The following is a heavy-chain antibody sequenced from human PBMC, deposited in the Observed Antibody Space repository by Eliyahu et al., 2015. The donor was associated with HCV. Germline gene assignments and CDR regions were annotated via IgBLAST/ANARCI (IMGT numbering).Heavy chain of an antibody. CDR1: GFPFSSYE. J-gene: IGHJ3*02. CDR3: ARDLTGEIPFDI. V-gene: IGHV3-48*03. CDR2: ISSSGSNF. Sequence: EVQLVESGGGLVQPGGSLRLSCAASGFPFSSYEMNWVRQAPGKGLEWVSYISSSGSNFYYADSVKGRFTISRDNAKNSLYLQMNSLRAEDTAVYYCARDLTGEIPFDIWGRGTMVTVSS. D-gene: IGHD7-27*01.